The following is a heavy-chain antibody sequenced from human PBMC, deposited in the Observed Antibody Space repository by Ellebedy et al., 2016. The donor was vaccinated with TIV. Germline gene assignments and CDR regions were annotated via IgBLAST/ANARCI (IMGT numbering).Heavy chain of an antibody. CDR3: AEGRSGWYYFDY. CDR1: GGSFTGYY. D-gene: IGHD6-19*01. J-gene: IGHJ4*02. CDR2: VSQSGRT. Sequence: GSLRLSCAVYGGSFTGYYYSWIRQPPGKGLEWIGDVSQSGRTSYHPSLKSRVTISVDTSKNQFSLRLTSVTAADTAVYYCAEGRSGWYYFDYWGQGTLVTVSS. V-gene: IGHV4-34*01.